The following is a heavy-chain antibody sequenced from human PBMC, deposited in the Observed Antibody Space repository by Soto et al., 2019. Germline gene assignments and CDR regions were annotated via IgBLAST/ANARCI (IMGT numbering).Heavy chain of an antibody. J-gene: IGHJ4*02. CDR2: IYYSGVT. D-gene: IGHD2-15*01. V-gene: IGHV4-39*01. CDR1: GGSISSGAY. CDR3: ARLPKYCSGGSCYSRFGYFDS. Sequence: SETLSLTCTVSGGSISSGAYWGWIRRPPGKGLEWIGNIYYSGVTYYNPSLKSRVTISVDTSKNQFSLEMSSMTAADTAVYFCARLPKYCSGGSCYSRFGYFDSWGQGTLVT.